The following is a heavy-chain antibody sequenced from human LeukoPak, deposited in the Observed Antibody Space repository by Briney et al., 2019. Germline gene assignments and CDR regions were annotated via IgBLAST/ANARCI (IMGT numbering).Heavy chain of an antibody. CDR3: AKARGTSPREYFDL. D-gene: IGHD2-2*01. J-gene: IGHJ2*01. V-gene: IGHV3-23*01. Sequence: SGGSLRLSCAASGITFSSYAMSWVRQPPGKGLEWVSAISSSGNTYQADSVNGRFTISRDNSENTLYLQMDSLRAEDTALYYCAKARGTSPREYFDLWGRGTLVTVSS. CDR1: GITFSSYA. CDR2: ISSSGNT.